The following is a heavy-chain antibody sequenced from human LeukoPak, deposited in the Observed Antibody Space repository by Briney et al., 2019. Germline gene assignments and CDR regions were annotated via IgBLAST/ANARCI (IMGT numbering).Heavy chain of an antibody. J-gene: IGHJ4*02. V-gene: IGHV5-51*01. CDR2: IYPGDSDI. D-gene: IGHD1-26*01. CDR3: ARLLGGWESNVGPFDY. CDR1: GYSFTSSW. Sequence: GESLKISCKGSGYSFTSSWIGWVRQMPGKGPGWMGIIYPGDSDIRYSPSFQGQVTISADKSIRTAYLQWNSLKASDTAMYYCARLLGGWESNVGPFDYWGQGTLVTVSS.